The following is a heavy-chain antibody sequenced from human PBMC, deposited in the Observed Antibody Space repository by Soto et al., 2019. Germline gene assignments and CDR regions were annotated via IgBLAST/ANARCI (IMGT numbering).Heavy chain of an antibody. J-gene: IGHJ1*01. CDR1: GYTFTNYG. V-gene: IGHV1-18*01. CDR3: ARGGSSWSAEYYQH. D-gene: IGHD6-13*01. CDR2: ISGYNGNT. Sequence: QIHLVQSGPEVKKPGASVKVSCKASGYTFTNYGITWVRQAPGQGPEGMGWISGYNGNTKYAQKFQGRVTMTTDTPTNTAYMELRSLRSGETAVYYCARGGSSWSAEYYQHWGQGTLVVVSS.